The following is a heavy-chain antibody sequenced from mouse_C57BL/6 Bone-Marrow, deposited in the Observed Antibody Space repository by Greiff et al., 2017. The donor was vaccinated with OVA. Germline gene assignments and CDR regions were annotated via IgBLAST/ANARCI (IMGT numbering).Heavy chain of an antibody. CDR3: ASSDYYGSSWFAY. Sequence: QVQLQQPGAELVRPGSSVKLSCKASGYTFTSYWMHWVKQRPIQGLEWIGNIDPSDSETHYNQKFKDKATLTVDKSSSTAYMQLSSLTSEDSAVYYCASSDYYGSSWFAYWGQGTLVTVSA. J-gene: IGHJ3*01. CDR2: IDPSDSET. CDR1: GYTFTSYW. D-gene: IGHD1-1*01. V-gene: IGHV1-52*01.